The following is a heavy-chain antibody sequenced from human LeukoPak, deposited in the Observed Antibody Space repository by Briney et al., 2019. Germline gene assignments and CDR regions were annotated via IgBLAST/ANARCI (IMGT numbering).Heavy chain of an antibody. CDR3: VRDLADYAEGAFDI. Sequence: PGRSLRLSCAASGFIFSSFSIHWVRQAPGKGLEWVTVIFYDGSERYYADSVKGRFTISRDNAKNTVYLQMDSLRAEDTAMYYCVRDLADYAEGAFDIWGQGTMVTVSS. CDR2: IFYDGSER. D-gene: IGHD4-17*01. V-gene: IGHV3-30*04. CDR1: GFIFSSFS. J-gene: IGHJ3*02.